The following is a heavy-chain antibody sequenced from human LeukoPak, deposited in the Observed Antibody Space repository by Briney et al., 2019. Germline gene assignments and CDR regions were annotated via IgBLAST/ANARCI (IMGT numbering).Heavy chain of an antibody. Sequence: GGSLRLSCEASGFTFSSHWMNWVRQAPGKGLEWVANIKEDGSEKYYVDSVKGRFTISRDNAKNSLCLQMNSLRAEDTAIYYCVRSGGYWGQGTLVTVSS. CDR2: IKEDGSEK. D-gene: IGHD1-26*01. CDR3: VRSGGY. V-gene: IGHV3-7*05. CDR1: GFTFSSHW. J-gene: IGHJ4*02.